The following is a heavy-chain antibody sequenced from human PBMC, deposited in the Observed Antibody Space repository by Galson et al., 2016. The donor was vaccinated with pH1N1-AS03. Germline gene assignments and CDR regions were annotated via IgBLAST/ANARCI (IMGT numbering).Heavy chain of an antibody. J-gene: IGHJ4*02. Sequence: SLRLSCAASEFTFSSKWMHWVRQAPGKGPVWVSRINADGSITSYADSVKGRFTISCDNAKKTLYMQMNSLSAEDTAVYYCARGNGRNFDCWGQGTLVIFSS. CDR3: ARGNGRNFDC. CDR1: EFTFSSKW. CDR2: INADGSIT. V-gene: IGHV3-74*01. D-gene: IGHD2-8*01.